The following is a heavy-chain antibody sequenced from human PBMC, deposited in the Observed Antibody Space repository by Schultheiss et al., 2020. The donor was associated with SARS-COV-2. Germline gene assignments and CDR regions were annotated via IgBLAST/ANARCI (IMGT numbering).Heavy chain of an antibody. CDR1: GGSISSGDYY. D-gene: IGHD5-12*01. CDR3: ARGDHIVATRGNYGMDV. V-gene: IGHV4-61*08. Sequence: SETLSLTCTVSGGSISSGDYYWSWVRQPPGKGLEWIGEIYHSGSTNYNPSLKSRVTMSVDTSKNQFSLKLSSVTAADTAVYYCARGDHIVATRGNYGMDVWGQGTTVTVSS. CDR2: IYHSGST. J-gene: IGHJ6*02.